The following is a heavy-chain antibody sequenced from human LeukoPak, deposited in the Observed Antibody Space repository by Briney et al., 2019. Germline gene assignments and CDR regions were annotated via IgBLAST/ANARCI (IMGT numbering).Heavy chain of an antibody. V-gene: IGHV3-23*01. J-gene: IGHJ4*02. CDR1: GFTFSSYA. D-gene: IGHD1-20*01. CDR3: AKLFRGYNWNENVDY. CDR2: ISGSGGST. Sequence: GGSLRLSCAASGFTFSSYAMSWVRQAPGKGLEWVSAISGSGGSTYYADSVKGRFTISRDNSKNTLYLQMNSLRAEDTAVYYCAKLFRGYNWNENVDYWGQGTLVTVSS.